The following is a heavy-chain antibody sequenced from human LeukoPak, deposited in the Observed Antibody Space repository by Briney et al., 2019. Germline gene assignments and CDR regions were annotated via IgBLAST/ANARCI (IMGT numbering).Heavy chain of an antibody. D-gene: IGHD5-18*01. CDR2: ISGSGGST. CDR3: AKGTAKYSYGYGPFDY. V-gene: IGHV3-23*01. Sequence: GGSLRLPCAASGFTFSSYAMSWVRQAPGKGLEWVSAISGSGGSTYYADSVKGRFTISRDNSKNTLYLQMNSLRAEDTAVYYCAKGTAKYSYGYGPFDYWGQGTLVTVSS. CDR1: GFTFSSYA. J-gene: IGHJ4*02.